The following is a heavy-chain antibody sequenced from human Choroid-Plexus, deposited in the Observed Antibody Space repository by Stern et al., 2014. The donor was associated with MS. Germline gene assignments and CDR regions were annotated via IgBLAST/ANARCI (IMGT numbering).Heavy chain of an antibody. CDR2: ISYAGST. CDR3: AKDRQYLTFFFAF. J-gene: IGHJ4*02. V-gene: IGHV3-30*18. CDR1: GFSFSSFG. D-gene: IGHD2/OR15-2a*01. Sequence: QVQLVQSGGGVVQPGRPLRLSCAASGFSFSSFGMHWVRQAPGKGLEWVALISYAGSTDYADSVNGRFAISRGNSKNTLYLQMNSLRAEGPAVYYCAKDRQYLTFFFAFWGQGPLVTVSS.